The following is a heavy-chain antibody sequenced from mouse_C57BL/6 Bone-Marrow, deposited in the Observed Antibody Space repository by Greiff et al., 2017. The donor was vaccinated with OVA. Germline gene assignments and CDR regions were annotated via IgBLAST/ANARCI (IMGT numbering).Heavy chain of an antibody. Sequence: QVQLQQSGAELVKPGASVKLSCKASGYTFTSYWMQWGKQRPGQGLEWIGEIDPSDSYTNYNQKFKGKATLTVDTSSSTAYMQLSSLTSEDSAVYYCASLLGMDYWGQGTSVTVSS. J-gene: IGHJ4*01. CDR3: ASLLGMDY. D-gene: IGHD2-10*01. V-gene: IGHV1-50*01. CDR1: GYTFTSYW. CDR2: IDPSDSYT.